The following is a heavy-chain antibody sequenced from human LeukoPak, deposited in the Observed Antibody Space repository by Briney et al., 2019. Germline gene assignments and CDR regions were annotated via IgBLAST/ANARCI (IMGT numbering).Heavy chain of an antibody. J-gene: IGHJ4*02. Sequence: PGGALRLSCAASRFTFSSYAMSWVRQAPGKGLEWVAFIGSASSYVFYADSVKGRFTISRDNAKNSLYLQMNSLKAEDTAIYYCATSIGVAVAFDFWGQGTLVTVSS. CDR2: IGSASSYV. D-gene: IGHD6-19*01. CDR1: RFTFSSYA. V-gene: IGHV3-21*04. CDR3: ATSIGVAVAFDF.